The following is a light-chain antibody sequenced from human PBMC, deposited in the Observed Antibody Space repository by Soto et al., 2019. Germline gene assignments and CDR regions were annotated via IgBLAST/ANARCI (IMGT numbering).Light chain of an antibody. CDR2: EVG. V-gene: IGLV2-14*01. J-gene: IGLJ3*02. CDR1: NSDVGGYDF. CDR3: SSYTSTSSRV. Sequence: QSALTQPASVSGSPGQSITISCTGTNSDVGGYDFVSWYQQHAGKAPKLIIYEVGNRPSGVSNRFSGSKSGNTASLTISGLQAEDEDDYYCSSYTSTSSRVFGGGTKMTVL.